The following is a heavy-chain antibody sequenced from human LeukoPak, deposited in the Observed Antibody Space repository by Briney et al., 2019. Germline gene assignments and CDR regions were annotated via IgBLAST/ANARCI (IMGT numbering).Heavy chain of an antibody. CDR1: GFIVSSNY. Sequence: GGSLRLSCAASGFIVSSNYMSWVRQVPGKGLEWVSVIYSGGSTYYADSVKCRFTISRDNAKNTLYLQMHSLRAEDTAVYYCARSISWYGGSWEYWGQGTLVAVSS. V-gene: IGHV3-53*01. D-gene: IGHD3-3*02. J-gene: IGHJ4*02. CDR2: IYSGGST. CDR3: ARSISWYGGSWEY.